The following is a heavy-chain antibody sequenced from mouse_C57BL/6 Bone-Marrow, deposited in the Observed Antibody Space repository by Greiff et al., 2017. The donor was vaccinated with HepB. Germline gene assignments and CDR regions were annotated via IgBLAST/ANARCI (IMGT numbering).Heavy chain of an antibody. CDR3: ARYGLRDWYFDV. CDR1: GYTFTSYW. CDR2: IDPSDSYT. V-gene: IGHV1-59*01. J-gene: IGHJ1*03. Sequence: QVQLQQPGAELVRPGTSVKLSCKASGYTFTSYWMHWVKQRPGQGLEWIGVIDPSDSYTNYNQKFKGKATLTVDTSSSTAYMQLSSLTSEDSAVYYGARYGLRDWYFDVWGTGTTVTVSS. D-gene: IGHD1-1*01.